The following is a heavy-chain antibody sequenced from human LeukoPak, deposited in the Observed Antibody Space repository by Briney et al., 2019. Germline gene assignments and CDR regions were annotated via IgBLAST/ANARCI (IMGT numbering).Heavy chain of an antibody. CDR1: GGSISSSYW. CDR2: IYHSGST. CDR3: ARDLKVDTALVPLYYFDY. D-gene: IGHD5-18*01. J-gene: IGHJ4*02. Sequence: SETLSLTCAVSGGSISSSYWWSWVRQPPGKGLEWLGEIYHSGSTNYNPSLKSRVTISVDKSKNQFSLKLSSVTAADTAVYYCARDLKVDTALVPLYYFDYWGQGTLVTVSS. V-gene: IGHV4-4*02.